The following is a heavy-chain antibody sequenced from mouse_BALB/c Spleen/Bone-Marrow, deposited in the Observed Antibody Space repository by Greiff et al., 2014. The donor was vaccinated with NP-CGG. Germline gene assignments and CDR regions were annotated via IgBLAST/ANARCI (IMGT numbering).Heavy chain of an antibody. Sequence: EVQLVESGPELVKPGASVKMSCKASGYTFTSYVIHWVKQKPGQGLEWIGYINPYNDGTKYNEKFKGKATLTSDKSSSTAYMELSSLTSEDSAVYYCARGGGYGTSLYWYFDVWGAGTTVTVSS. J-gene: IGHJ1*01. D-gene: IGHD1-1*01. CDR1: GYTFTSYV. CDR3: ARGGGYGTSLYWYFDV. V-gene: IGHV1-14*01. CDR2: INPYNDGT.